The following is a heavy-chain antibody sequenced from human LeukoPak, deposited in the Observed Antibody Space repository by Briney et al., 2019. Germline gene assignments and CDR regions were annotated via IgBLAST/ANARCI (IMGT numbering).Heavy chain of an antibody. CDR3: ARVRYSISSLYDF. J-gene: IGHJ4*02. V-gene: IGHV1-46*01. Sequence: ASVKVSCKASGYTFTSYYIHWVRQAPGQGLEWMGIINPSGGSTTYAQKFQGRVTITRDTPTSTVYMVLSSLRSEDTAVYYCARVRYSISSLYDFWGQGTLVTVSS. CDR2: INPSGGST. D-gene: IGHD6-6*01. CDR1: GYTFTSYY.